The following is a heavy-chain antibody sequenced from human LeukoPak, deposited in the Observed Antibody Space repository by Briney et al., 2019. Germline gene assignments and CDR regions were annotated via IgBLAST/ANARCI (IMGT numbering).Heavy chain of an antibody. CDR1: GFTFTSSA. Sequence: SVKVSCKASGFTFTSSAMQWVRQARGQRLEWIGWIVVGSGNTNYAQNFQERVTITRDMSTSTAHMELSGLRSEDTAVYYCARDYCGGDCYSDEEFDYWGQGTLVTVSS. J-gene: IGHJ4*02. CDR2: IVVGSGNT. V-gene: IGHV1-58*02. CDR3: ARDYCGGDCYSDEEFDY. D-gene: IGHD2-21*01.